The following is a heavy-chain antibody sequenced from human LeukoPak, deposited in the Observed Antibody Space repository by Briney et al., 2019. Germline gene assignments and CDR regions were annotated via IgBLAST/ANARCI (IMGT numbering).Heavy chain of an antibody. J-gene: IGHJ4*02. CDR1: GFTFSNAW. CDR2: IKSKTDGGTT. Sequence: GGSLSLSCAASGFTFSNAWMSWVRQAPGKGLEWVGRIKSKTDGGTTDYAAPVKGRFTISRDDSKNTLYLQMNSLKTEDTAVYYCARHLGPTWRYYDSSGYTPLDYWGQGTLVTVSS. CDR3: ARHLGPTWRYYDSSGYTPLDY. D-gene: IGHD3-22*01. V-gene: IGHV3-15*01.